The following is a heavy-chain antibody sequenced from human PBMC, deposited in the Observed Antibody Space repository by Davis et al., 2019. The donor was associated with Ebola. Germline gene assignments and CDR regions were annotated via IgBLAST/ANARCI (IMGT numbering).Heavy chain of an antibody. V-gene: IGHV1-3*01. J-gene: IGHJ6*02. Sequence: ASVKVSCKASGYTFTSYAMHWVRQAPGQRLEWMGWINAGNGNTKYSQKFQGRVTITRDSSASTAYMELSSLRSEDTAVYYCVWFGDRGPYEYYYYGMDVWGQGTTVTVSS. CDR2: INAGNGNT. CDR3: VWFGDRGPYEYYYYGMDV. CDR1: GYTFTSYA. D-gene: IGHD3-10*01.